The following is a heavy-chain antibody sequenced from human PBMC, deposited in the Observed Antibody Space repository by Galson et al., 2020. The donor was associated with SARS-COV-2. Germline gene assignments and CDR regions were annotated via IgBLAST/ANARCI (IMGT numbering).Heavy chain of an antibody. CDR2: IHTTGST. CDR1: GGSISSGSYY. J-gene: IGHJ3*02. D-gene: IGHD3-22*01. V-gene: IGHV4-61*02. CDR3: ARSHDSSGNAFEI. Sequence: SETLSLTCTVSGGSISSGSYYWSWIRQPAGKGLEWIGRIHTTGSTNYNPSLQSRVTISVDTSRNQFSLSLSSVTAADTAVYYCARSHDSSGNAFEIWGQGTMVTVSS.